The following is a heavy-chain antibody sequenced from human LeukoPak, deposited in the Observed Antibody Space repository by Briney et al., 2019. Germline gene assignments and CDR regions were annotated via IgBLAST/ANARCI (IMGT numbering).Heavy chain of an antibody. V-gene: IGHV3-30*18. J-gene: IGHJ4*02. CDR3: AKDARIAVAGTLNY. CDR2: ISYDGSNK. D-gene: IGHD6-19*01. Sequence: QPGGSLRLSCAASGFTFSSYGMHWVRQAPGKGLEWVAVISYDGSNKYYADFVKGRFTISRDNSKNTLYLQMNSLRAEDTAVYYCAKDARIAVAGTLNYWGQGTLVTVSS. CDR1: GFTFSSYG.